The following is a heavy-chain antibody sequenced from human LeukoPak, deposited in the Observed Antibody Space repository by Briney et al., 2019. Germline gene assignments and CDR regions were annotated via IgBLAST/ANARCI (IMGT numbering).Heavy chain of an antibody. CDR1: GYTFTSYD. J-gene: IGHJ5*02. V-gene: IGHV1-8*03. CDR2: MNPTSGNT. Sequence: ASVKVSCKASGYTFTSYDINWVRQATGQGLEWMGWMNPTSGNTAYAQKFQGRVTITSNTSISTTYMELSSLRSEDTAVYYCARGRSMWYYDSSGYHTTSSEYNWFDPWGQGTLVTVSS. CDR3: ARGRSMWYYDSSGYHTTSSEYNWFDP. D-gene: IGHD3-22*01.